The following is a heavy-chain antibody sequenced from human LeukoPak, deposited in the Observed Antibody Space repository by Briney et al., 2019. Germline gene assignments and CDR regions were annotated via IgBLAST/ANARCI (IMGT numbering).Heavy chain of an antibody. CDR3: AREHHAPVQRYYSDSTSYSAFDV. D-gene: IGHD3-22*01. CDR1: GFTFSGYT. V-gene: IGHV3-21*01. Sequence: GGSLRLSCAASGFTFSGYTMNWVRQAPGKGLEWVSSISSSSRFIYYADSMKGRVTISRDTAKNSLYLQMHSLRAEDTAVYYCAREHHAPVQRYYSDSTSYSAFDVWGQGTMVTVS. CDR2: ISSSSRFI. J-gene: IGHJ3*01.